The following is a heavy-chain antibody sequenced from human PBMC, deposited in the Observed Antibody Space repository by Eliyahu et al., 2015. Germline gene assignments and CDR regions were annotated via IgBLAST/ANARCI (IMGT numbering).Heavy chain of an antibody. D-gene: IGHD5-12*01. CDR3: ARLRDKVIADY. CDR1: GFQFSDDY. Sequence: QMQLVESGGGLVKPGGSLRLSCAASGFQFSDDYMSWMRQAPGKGLEWVAKISSGSAFVNYADSVRGRFTISKDNARNSLYLQMNSLRAEDTGVYYCARLRDKVIADYWGQGALVTVSS. J-gene: IGHJ4*02. CDR2: ISSGSAFV. V-gene: IGHV3-11*06.